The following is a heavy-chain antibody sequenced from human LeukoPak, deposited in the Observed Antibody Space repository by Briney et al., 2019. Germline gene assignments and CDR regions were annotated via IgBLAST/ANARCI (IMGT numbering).Heavy chain of an antibody. D-gene: IGHD6-6*01. J-gene: IGHJ4*02. Sequence: SETLSRTCTVSGCSISSGSYYWGWIRHPPGKGLEWIGSIYYSGSTYYNPSLKSRVTISVDTSKNQFSLNLSSVTAADTAVYYCATEIQNIAGRVYWGQGTLVTVSS. CDR2: IYYSGST. CDR3: ATEIQNIAGRVY. CDR1: GCSISSGSYY. V-gene: IGHV4-39*07.